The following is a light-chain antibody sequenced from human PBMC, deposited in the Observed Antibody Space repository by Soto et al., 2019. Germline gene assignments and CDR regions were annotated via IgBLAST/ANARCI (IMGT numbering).Light chain of an antibody. V-gene: IGLV2-14*01. Sequence: QSVLTQPASVSGSPGQSITISCTGTNSDVGDYNYVSWYQQHPGKAPKLIIYEVSNRPSGISDRFSASKSGNTASLTISGLQAEDEAEYYCSSYTNSNTRVFGTGTKVTVL. J-gene: IGLJ1*01. CDR2: EVS. CDR1: NSDVGDYNY. CDR3: SSYTNSNTRV.